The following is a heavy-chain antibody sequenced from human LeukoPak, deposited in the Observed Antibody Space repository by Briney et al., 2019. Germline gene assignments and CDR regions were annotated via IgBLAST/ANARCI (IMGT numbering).Heavy chain of an antibody. Sequence: GGSLRLSCAASGSTLSNYAMHWVRQAPGKGLEWVAIITYDGSNKDYADVVKGRFTISRDNSKNTLYLQMNSLRAEDTALYYCARDGYFGSDSVTGAGALGDYYMDVWGKGTTVTVSS. V-gene: IGHV3-30*04. D-gene: IGHD3-9*01. CDR1: GSTLSNYA. J-gene: IGHJ6*03. CDR3: ARDGYFGSDSVTGAGALGDYYMDV. CDR2: ITYDGSNK.